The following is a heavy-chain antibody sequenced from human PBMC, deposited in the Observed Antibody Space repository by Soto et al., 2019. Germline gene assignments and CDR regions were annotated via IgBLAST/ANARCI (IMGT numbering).Heavy chain of an antibody. V-gene: IGHV3-30-3*01. CDR2: ISYDGSNK. CDR3: AGSSGWYLFDY. J-gene: IGHJ4*02. CDR1: GFTFSSYA. D-gene: IGHD6-19*01. Sequence: PGGSLRLSCAASGFTFSSYAMHWVRQAPGKGLEWVAVISYDGSNKYYADSVKGRFTISRDNSKNTLYLQMNSLRAEDTAVYYCAGSSGWYLFDYWGQGTLVTVSS.